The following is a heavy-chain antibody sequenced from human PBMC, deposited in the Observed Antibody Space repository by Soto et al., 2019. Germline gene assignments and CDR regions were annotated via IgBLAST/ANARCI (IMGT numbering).Heavy chain of an antibody. CDR3: ARAQKGGYSSSWGTYYYYMDV. J-gene: IGHJ6*03. D-gene: IGHD6-13*01. CDR2: IIPILGIA. V-gene: IGHV1-69*02. CDR1: GGTFSSYT. Sequence: GASVKVSCKASGGTFSSYTISWVRQAPGQGLEWMGRIIPILGIANYAQKFQGRVTITADKSTSTAYMELSSLRSEDTAVYYCARAQKGGYSSSWGTYYYYMDVWGKGTTVTVSS.